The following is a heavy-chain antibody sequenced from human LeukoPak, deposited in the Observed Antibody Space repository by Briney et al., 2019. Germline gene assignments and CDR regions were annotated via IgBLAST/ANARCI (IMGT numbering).Heavy chain of an antibody. V-gene: IGHV1-18*01. J-gene: IGHJ4*02. CDR1: GYTLTSYG. CDR3: ATLPPITPDY. D-gene: IGHD3-10*01. Sequence: ASVKVSCKASGYTLTSYGISWVRQGPGQGLEWMGWISAYNGNTNYAQKFQGRVTMTRDTSTSTVYMELSSLRAEDTAVYYCATLPPITPDYWGQGTLVTVSS. CDR2: ISAYNGNT.